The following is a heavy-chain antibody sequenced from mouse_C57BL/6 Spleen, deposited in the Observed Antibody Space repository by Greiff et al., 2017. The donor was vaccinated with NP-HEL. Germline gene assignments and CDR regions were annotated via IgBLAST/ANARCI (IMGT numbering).Heavy chain of an antibody. D-gene: IGHD1-2*01. CDR1: GFTFSDYY. CDR3: ARDTSFYFDY. Sequence: DVKLVESEGGLVQPGSSMKLSCTASGFTFSDYYMAWVRQVPEKGLEWVANINYDGSSTYYLDSLKSRFIISRDNAKNILYLQMSSLKSEDTATYYCARDTSFYFDYWGQGTTLTVSS. CDR2: INYDGSST. J-gene: IGHJ2*01. V-gene: IGHV5-16*01.